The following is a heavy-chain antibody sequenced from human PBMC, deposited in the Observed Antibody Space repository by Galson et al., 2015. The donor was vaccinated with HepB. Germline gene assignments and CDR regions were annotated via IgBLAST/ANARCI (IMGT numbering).Heavy chain of an antibody. J-gene: IGHJ4*02. Sequence: SLRLSCAASGFTFSSYGMHWVRQAPGKGLEWVAVISYDGSNKYYADSVKGRFTISRDNSKNTLYLQMNSLRAEDTAVYYCAKEGFSGSGYGGCGVFDSWGQGTLVTVSS. V-gene: IGHV3-30*18. CDR1: GFTFSSYG. CDR3: AKEGFSGSGYGGCGVFDS. D-gene: IGHD4-23*01. CDR2: ISYDGSNK.